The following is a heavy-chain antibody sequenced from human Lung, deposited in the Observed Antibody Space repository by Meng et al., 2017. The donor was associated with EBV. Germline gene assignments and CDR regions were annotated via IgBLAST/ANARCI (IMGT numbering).Heavy chain of an antibody. CDR1: VYTFTHHG. J-gene: IGHJ4*02. CDR3: ARDPSNTSGRYAYFDY. D-gene: IGHD6-19*01. V-gene: IGHV1-18*01. CDR2: ISCYNGDT. Sequence: QLQLVQSGAEVKKPGASVRVSCKASVYTFTHHGISWIRQAPGQGLEWMGWISCYNGDTNYAQKLQGRVTMTTDTSTNTAYMDLRSLRSDDTAVYYCARDPSNTSGRYAYFDYWGQGTLVTVSS.